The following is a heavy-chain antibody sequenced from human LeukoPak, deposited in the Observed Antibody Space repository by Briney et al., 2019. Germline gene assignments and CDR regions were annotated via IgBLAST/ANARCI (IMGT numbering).Heavy chain of an antibody. CDR2: MNPNSGNT. CDR3: ARVGPTGGTWSWFDP. D-gene: IGHD1-26*01. CDR1: GYTFTSYD. V-gene: IGHV1-8*01. J-gene: IGHJ5*02. Sequence: ALVKVSCKASGYTFTSYDINWVRQATGQGLEWMGWMNPNSGNTNYAQKFQGRVTMTRNTSISTAYMELSSLRSEDTAVYYCARVGPTGGTWSWFDPWGQGTLVTVSS.